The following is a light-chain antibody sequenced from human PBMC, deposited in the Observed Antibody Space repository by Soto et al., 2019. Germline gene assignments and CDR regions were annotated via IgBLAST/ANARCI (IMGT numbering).Light chain of an antibody. V-gene: IGKV3-11*01. J-gene: IGKJ4*01. CDR3: QQRSNWTST. CDR1: QSVSSY. CDR2: DAS. Sequence: EIVLTQSPATLSLSPGERATLSCRASQSVSSYLAWYQQKPGQAPRLLIYDASNRATGIPARFSGSGSGTDFTLNITSLEPEDFAVYYCQQRSNWTSTFGGGTKVEIK.